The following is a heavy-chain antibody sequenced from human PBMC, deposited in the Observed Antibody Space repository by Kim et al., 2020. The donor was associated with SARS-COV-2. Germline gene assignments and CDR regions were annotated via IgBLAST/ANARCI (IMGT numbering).Heavy chain of an antibody. V-gene: IGHV3-23*01. Sequence: ADSVKGRFTISRDNSKNTLYLQMNSLRAEDTAVYYCAKDYDSSGRHPFDIWGQGTMVTVSS. D-gene: IGHD3-22*01. J-gene: IGHJ3*02. CDR3: AKDYDSSGRHPFDI.